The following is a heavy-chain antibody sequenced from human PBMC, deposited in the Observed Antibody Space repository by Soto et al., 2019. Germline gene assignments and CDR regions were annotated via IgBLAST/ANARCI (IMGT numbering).Heavy chain of an antibody. CDR2: ISYDGSNK. J-gene: IGHJ6*02. D-gene: IGHD3-16*02. CDR1: GFTFISYA. Sequence: GGSLRLSCAASGFTFISYAMHWVRQAPGKGLEWVAVISYDGSNKYYADSVKGRFTISRDNSKNTLYLQMNSLRAEDTAVYYCARDPIENYYYYYGMDVWGQGTTVTVSS. V-gene: IGHV3-30-3*01. CDR3: ARDPIENYYYYYGMDV.